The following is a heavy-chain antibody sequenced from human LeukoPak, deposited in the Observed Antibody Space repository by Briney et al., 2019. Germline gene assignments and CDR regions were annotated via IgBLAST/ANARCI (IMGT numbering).Heavy chain of an antibody. J-gene: IGHJ3*02. CDR1: GGTFSSYA. CDR2: FDPEDGET. CDR3: ATVLISSGWHDAFDI. Sequence: GASVKVSCKASGGTFSSYAISWVRQAPGKGLEWMGGFDPEDGETIYAQKFQGRVTMTEDTSTDTAYMELSSLRSEDTAVYYCATVLISSGWHDAFDIWGQGTMVTVSS. V-gene: IGHV1-24*01. D-gene: IGHD6-19*01.